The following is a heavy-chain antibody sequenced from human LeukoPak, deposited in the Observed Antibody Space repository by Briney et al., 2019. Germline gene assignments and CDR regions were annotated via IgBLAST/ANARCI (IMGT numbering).Heavy chain of an antibody. Sequence: GGSLRLSCSASGFTFSSYAMHWVRQAPGKGLEFVSVISSNGGSTYYADSVKGRFTISRDNSKNTVHLQISSLAGRKTAVYSRVKGPPRGSGYAFDYWGPGTLVTVSS. D-gene: IGHD3-22*01. J-gene: IGHJ4*02. CDR1: GFTFSSYA. CDR2: ISSNGGST. CDR3: VKGPPRGSGYAFDY. V-gene: IGHV3-64D*09.